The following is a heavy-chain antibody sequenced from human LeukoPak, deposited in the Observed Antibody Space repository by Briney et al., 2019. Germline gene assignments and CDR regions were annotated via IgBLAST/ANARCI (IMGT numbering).Heavy chain of an antibody. J-gene: IGHJ4*01. CDR1: GFSFSRYW. V-gene: IGHV3-7*01. D-gene: IGHD2-8*01. CDR2: INQDVSRV. CDR3: ARLKDDVTKFDY. Sequence: PGGSLRLSCAGSGFSFSRYWMAWVRQAPGKGLEWVASINQDVSRVHYVDSVKGRFTISRDNAKSSLFLQMTSLRVEDTAVYYCARLKDDVTKFDYWGHGTLVTVFS.